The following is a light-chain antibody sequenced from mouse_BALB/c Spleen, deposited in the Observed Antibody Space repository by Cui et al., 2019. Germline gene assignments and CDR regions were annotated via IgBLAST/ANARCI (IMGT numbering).Light chain of an antibody. J-gene: IGKJ2*01. Sequence: QIVLTMSPAIMSASLRERVTMTCTASSSVSSSYLHWYQQKPGSSPKLWIYSTSNLASGVPARFSGSGSGTSYSLTISSMEAEDAATYYCHQYHRSPYTFGGGTKLEIK. CDR1: SSVSSSY. CDR3: HQYHRSPYT. V-gene: IGKV4-74*01. CDR2: STS.